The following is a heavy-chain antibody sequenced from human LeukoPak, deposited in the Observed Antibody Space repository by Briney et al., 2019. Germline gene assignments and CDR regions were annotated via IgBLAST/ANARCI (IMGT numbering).Heavy chain of an antibody. V-gene: IGHV3-30-3*01. CDR2: ISYDASNK. D-gene: IGHD6-19*01. J-gene: IGHJ4*02. Sequence: PGGSLRLSCAASGFTFSSYAMHWVRQAPGKGLEWVAVISYDASNKYYADSVKGRFTISRDNSKNTLYLQMNSLRAEGTALYYCARPYSSGWYGDFDYWGQGTLVTVSS. CDR1: GFTFSSYA. CDR3: ARPYSSGWYGDFDY.